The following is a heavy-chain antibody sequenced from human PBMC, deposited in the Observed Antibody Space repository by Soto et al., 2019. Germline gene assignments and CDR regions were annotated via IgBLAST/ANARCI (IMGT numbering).Heavy chain of an antibody. CDR2: INPSGGST. CDR3: ARGGIVVVPAASPDY. J-gene: IGHJ4*02. CDR1: GYTFTSYY. V-gene: IGHV1-46*03. D-gene: IGHD2-2*01. Sequence: QVQLVQSGAEVKKPGASVKVSCKASGYTFTSYYMHWVRQAPGQGLEWMGIINPSGGSTSYAQKFQGRVTMTRDTSTSTVYRELSSLRAEDTAVYYCARGGIVVVPAASPDYWGQGTLVTVSS.